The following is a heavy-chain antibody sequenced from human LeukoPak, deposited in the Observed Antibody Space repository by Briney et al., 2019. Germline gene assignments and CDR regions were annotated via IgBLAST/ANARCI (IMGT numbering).Heavy chain of an antibody. Sequence: PGVSLRLSCSASGFTFSNFAMFWVRQAPGKGLEYVSGISSDGGRTNYADSVKARFTISRDNSKVTLYLQMTSLRPEDTAIYYCVKDPSGNYFYFDYWGQGTLVTVSS. V-gene: IGHV3-64D*09. CDR2: ISSDGGRT. CDR3: VKDPSGNYFYFDY. D-gene: IGHD1-26*01. CDR1: GFTFSNFA. J-gene: IGHJ4*02.